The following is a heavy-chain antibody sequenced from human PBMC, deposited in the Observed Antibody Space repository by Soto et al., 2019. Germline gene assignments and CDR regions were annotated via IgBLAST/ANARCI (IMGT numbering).Heavy chain of an antibody. CDR3: ARALDIVATIAFDI. D-gene: IGHD5-12*01. CDR2: IKQDGSEK. CDR1: GFTFSSYW. J-gene: IGHJ3*02. V-gene: IGHV3-7*01. Sequence: GGSLRLSCAASGFTFSSYWMSWVRQAPGKGLEWVANIKQDGSEKYYVDSVKGRFTISRDNAKNSLYLQMNSLRAEDTAVYYCARALDIVATIAFDIWGQGTMVTVSS.